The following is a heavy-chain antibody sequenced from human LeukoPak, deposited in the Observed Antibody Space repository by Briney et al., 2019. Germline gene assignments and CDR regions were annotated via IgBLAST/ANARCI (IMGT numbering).Heavy chain of an antibody. CDR1: GYTFTSYS. CDR3: ARDLYCSGGSCYYYYYYMDV. Sequence: GASENVSCNASGYTFTSYSISWVRQAPGQALERIGWISAYNGNTNYAQKLQGRVTMTTDTSTSKAYMELRSLRSDDTAVYYCARDLYCSGGSCYYYYYYMDVWGKGTTVTVSS. CDR2: ISAYNGNT. J-gene: IGHJ6*03. D-gene: IGHD2-15*01. V-gene: IGHV1-18*01.